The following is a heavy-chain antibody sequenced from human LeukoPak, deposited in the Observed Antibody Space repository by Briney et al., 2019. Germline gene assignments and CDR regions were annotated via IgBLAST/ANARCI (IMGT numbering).Heavy chain of an antibody. CDR2: ISSHGRDA. V-gene: IGHV3-64*04. CDR3: ARAMVPLFEN. D-gene: IGHD4/OR15-4a*01. Sequence: PGGSLRLSCSASGFTFSSYAMHWVRQAPGKGLEYVSAISSHGRDAYYADSVKGRFTISRDNSKNTLYLQMNSLRDEDTAVYYCARAMVPLFENWGQGTLVTVSS. J-gene: IGHJ4*02. CDR1: GFTFSSYA.